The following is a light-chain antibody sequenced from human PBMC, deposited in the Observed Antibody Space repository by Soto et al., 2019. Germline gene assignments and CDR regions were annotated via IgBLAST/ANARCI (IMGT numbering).Light chain of an antibody. J-gene: IGLJ1*01. CDR3: GSYTSSSTHL. Sequence: QSALTQPASVSGSPGQSITISCTGTSSDVGGYNFVSWYQQHPGKVPKLMIFDVNRRPSGVSDRFSGSKSGNTASLTISGLLSEDEGDYYCGSYTSSSTHLFGSGTKLTVL. V-gene: IGLV2-14*03. CDR2: DVN. CDR1: SSDVGGYNF.